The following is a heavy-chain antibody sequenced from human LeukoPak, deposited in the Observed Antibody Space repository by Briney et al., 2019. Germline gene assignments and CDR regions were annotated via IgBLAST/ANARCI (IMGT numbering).Heavy chain of an antibody. CDR1: GFTSSSYG. CDR3: AKTSGYDDY. Sequence: GGSLRLSCAASGFTSSSYGMHWVRQAPGKGLEWVAVIRYDGSNKYYADSVKGRFTISRDNSKNTLYLQMNSLRAEDTAVYCCAKTSGYDDYWGQGTLVTVSS. D-gene: IGHD2-15*01. CDR2: IRYDGSNK. V-gene: IGHV3-30*02. J-gene: IGHJ4*02.